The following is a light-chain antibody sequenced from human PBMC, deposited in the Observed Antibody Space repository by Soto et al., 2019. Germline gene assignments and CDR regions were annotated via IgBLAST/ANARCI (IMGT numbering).Light chain of an antibody. CDR3: QQYNSYS. Sequence: DIQRTQSPSTLSASVGDRVTITCRSSQSISSWLAWYQQKPGKAAKLLIYKASSLESGVPSRFSGSGSGTEFPLTISSRQPDDFATYYCQQYNSYSFGQRTKVDIK. V-gene: IGKV1-5*03. J-gene: IGKJ1*01. CDR2: KAS. CDR1: QSISSW.